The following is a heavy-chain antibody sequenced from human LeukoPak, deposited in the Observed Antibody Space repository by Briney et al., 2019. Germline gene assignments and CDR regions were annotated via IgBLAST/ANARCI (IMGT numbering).Heavy chain of an antibody. Sequence: PGGSLRLSCAASGFTFSSYNMNWVRQAPGKGLEWVSSITSDSRYMYYADSVKGRFTISRDNSKNTLYLQMNSLRAEDTAVYYCAKDQAYGGNSGYFDYWGQGTLVTVSS. D-gene: IGHD4-23*01. J-gene: IGHJ4*02. CDR1: GFTFSSYN. CDR3: AKDQAYGGNSGYFDY. V-gene: IGHV3-21*04. CDR2: ITSDSRYM.